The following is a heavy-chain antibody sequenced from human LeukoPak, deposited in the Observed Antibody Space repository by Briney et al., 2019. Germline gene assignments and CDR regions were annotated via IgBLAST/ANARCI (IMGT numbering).Heavy chain of an antibody. V-gene: IGHV4-39*02. D-gene: IGHD6-19*01. CDR1: GGSISSSSYY. CDR2: IYYSGST. J-gene: IGHJ4*02. Sequence: PSETLSLTCTVSGGSISSSSYYWGWLRQPPGKGLEWIGSIYYSGSTYYNPSLKSRVTISVDTSKNQFSLKLSSVTAADTAVYYCAREGRGGFEAGTWYWGQGTLVTVSS. CDR3: AREGRGGFEAGTWY.